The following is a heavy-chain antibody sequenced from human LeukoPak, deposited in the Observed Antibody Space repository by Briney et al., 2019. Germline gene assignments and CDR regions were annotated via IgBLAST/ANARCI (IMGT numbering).Heavy chain of an antibody. CDR3: ARVYSEGGMDV. J-gene: IGHJ6*02. Sequence: PGRSLRLSCAASGFTFSSYAMHWVRQAPGKGLEWVAVIWYDGSNKYYADSVKGRFTISRDNSKNTLYLQMNSLRAEDTAVYYCARVYSEGGMDVWGQGTTVTVSS. CDR1: GFTFSSYA. V-gene: IGHV3-33*08. CDR2: IWYDGSNK. D-gene: IGHD2-21*01.